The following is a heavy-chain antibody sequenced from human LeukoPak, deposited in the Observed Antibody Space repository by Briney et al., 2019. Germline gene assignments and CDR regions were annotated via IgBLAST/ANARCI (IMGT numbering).Heavy chain of an antibody. Sequence: SQTLSLTCTVSGGSISSGDYYWSWIRQPPGKGLEWIGYIFYSGRTYYNPSLKSRVTISVDTSKNQFSLKLRFVTAADTAVYYCARRPRDSGNYDGPSGLDYWGQGTLVTVSS. CDR2: IFYSGRT. V-gene: IGHV4-30-4*01. CDR1: GGSISSGDYY. D-gene: IGHD1-26*01. CDR3: ARRPRDSGNYDGPSGLDY. J-gene: IGHJ4*02.